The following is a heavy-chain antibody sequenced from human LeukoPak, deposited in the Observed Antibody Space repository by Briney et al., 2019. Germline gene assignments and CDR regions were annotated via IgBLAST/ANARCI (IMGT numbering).Heavy chain of an antibody. CDR1: GYTFTGYY. CDR3: ARHYGDYYYYFDY. V-gene: IGHV1-2*02. CDR2: INPNSGGT. D-gene: IGHD4-17*01. Sequence: GASVKVSCKASGYTFTGYYMHWVRQAPGQGLEWMGWINPNSGGTNYAQKFQGRVTMTRDTSISTAYMELSRLRSDDTAVYYCARHYGDYYYYFDYWGQGTLVTVSS. J-gene: IGHJ4*02.